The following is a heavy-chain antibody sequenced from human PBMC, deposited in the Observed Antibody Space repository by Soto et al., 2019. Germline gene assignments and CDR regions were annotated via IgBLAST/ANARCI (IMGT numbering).Heavy chain of an antibody. CDR1: GFTFSSYA. CDR2: ISGSDGST. V-gene: IGHV3-23*01. D-gene: IGHD3-3*01. Sequence: GGSLRLSCAASGFTFSSYAMSWVRQAPGKGLEWVSAISGSDGSTYYADSVKGRCTISRYNSKNTLYLQMNSLRAEDTAVYYCAAKNDFWSGYAFDIWGQGTMVTVSS. J-gene: IGHJ3*02. CDR3: AAKNDFWSGYAFDI.